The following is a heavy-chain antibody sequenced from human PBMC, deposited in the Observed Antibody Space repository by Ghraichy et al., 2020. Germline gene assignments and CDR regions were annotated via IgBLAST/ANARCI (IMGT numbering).Heavy chain of an antibody. D-gene: IGHD2-2*01. CDR1: RSTFTGSY. J-gene: IGHJ6*03. CDR2: INPNSGGT. V-gene: IGHV1-2*02. Sequence: ASVKVSCKTSRSTFTGSYMQWEREAPVQGQKRMGWINPNSGGTNYAQKFQGRVTMTRDTSISTAYMELSRLRSDDTAVYYCARDLGGYQLLPHYYYYMDVWGKGITVTAAS. CDR3: ARDLGGYQLLPHYYYYMDV.